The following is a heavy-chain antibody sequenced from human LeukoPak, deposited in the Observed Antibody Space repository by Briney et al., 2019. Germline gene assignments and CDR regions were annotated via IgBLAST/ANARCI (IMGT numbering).Heavy chain of an antibody. CDR2: ISSRRSYI. J-gene: IGHJ3*02. D-gene: IGHD2-15*01. Sequence: PGGSLRLSCAAWGFTLRSYSMNGVRQARGKGGEGGSSISSRRSYIYYADSVNGRFTISRDNAKNSLYLQMNSLSAEDTAVYYCARGRIDDIWGQGTMVTVSS. V-gene: IGHV3-21*01. CDR1: GFTLRSYS. CDR3: ARGRIDDI.